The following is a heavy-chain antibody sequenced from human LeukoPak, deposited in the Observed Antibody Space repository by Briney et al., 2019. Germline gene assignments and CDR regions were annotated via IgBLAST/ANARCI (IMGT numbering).Heavy chain of an antibody. J-gene: IGHJ4*02. Sequence: PGGSLRPSCAASGFTVSSNYMSWVRQAPGKGLEWVSVIYSGGSTYYADSVKGRFTILRDNAKNTLNLQMNSLRAEDTAVYYCARYGSGYDLIDYWGQGTLVTVSS. CDR1: GFTVSSNY. CDR3: ARYGSGYDLIDY. CDR2: IYSGGST. V-gene: IGHV3-53*01. D-gene: IGHD5-12*01.